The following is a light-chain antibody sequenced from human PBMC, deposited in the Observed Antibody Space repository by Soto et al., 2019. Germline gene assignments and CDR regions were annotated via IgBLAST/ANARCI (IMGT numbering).Light chain of an antibody. CDR3: QQYGSSPPFT. J-gene: IGKJ2*01. V-gene: IGKV3-20*01. Sequence: EIVLTQSPGTLSLSPGEIATLSCRASQSVSSRYLAWYQQKPGQAPRLLMYGASNRATGIPDRFSGSGSGTDFTLTISRLEPEDFAVYFCQQYGSSPPFTFGQGTRVEIK. CDR1: QSVSSRY. CDR2: GAS.